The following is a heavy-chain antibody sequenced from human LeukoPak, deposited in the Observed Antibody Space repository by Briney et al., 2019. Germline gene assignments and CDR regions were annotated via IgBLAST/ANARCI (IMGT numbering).Heavy chain of an antibody. CDR1: GFTFSSYS. V-gene: IGHV3-21*01. CDR3: ARAEAGPIDY. CDR2: ISSGSSYI. J-gene: IGHJ4*02. D-gene: IGHD1-14*01. Sequence: GGPLRLSCAASGFTFSSYSMNWVRKAPGKGLEWVSSISSGSSYIYYADSVKGRFTISRDNAKNSLYLQMNSLRAEDTAVYYCARAEAGPIDYWGQGTLVTVSS.